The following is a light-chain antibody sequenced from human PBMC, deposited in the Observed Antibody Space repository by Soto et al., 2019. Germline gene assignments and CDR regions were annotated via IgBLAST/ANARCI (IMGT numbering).Light chain of an antibody. J-gene: IGLJ1*01. Sequence: QSVLTQPASVSGSPGQSITTSCTGSSGDVGAHDFVSWYQHHPGKAPRLVIYDVNRRPAGASNRFSGSKSGSTASLTISTLQAEDEADYYCSSFTNTYSYVFGTGTKVTVL. CDR2: DVN. V-gene: IGLV2-14*01. CDR1: SGDVGAHDF. CDR3: SSFTNTYSYV.